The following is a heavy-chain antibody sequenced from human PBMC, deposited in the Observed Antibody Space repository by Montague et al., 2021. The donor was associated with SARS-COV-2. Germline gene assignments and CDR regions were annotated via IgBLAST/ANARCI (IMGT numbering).Heavy chain of an antibody. CDR2: IYYSGST. CDR3: ARARTRITMIVVVIDAFDI. V-gene: IGHV4-31*03. D-gene: IGHD3-22*01. Sequence: TLSLTCTASGGSISSGGYYWSWIRQHPGKGLEWIGYIYYSGSTYYTPSLTSRVTISLDTSKNQFSLKLSSVTAADTAVYYCARARTRITMIVVVIDAFDIWGQGTMVTVSS. CDR1: GGSISSGGYY. J-gene: IGHJ3*02.